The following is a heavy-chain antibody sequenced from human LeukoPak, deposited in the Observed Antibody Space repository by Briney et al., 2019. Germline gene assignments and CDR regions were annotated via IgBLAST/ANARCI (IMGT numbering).Heavy chain of an antibody. CDR1: GYSFTSQD. J-gene: IGHJ4*02. CDR3: TLYNY. V-gene: IGHV1-3*03. CDR2: VSPDNGNA. Sequence: ASVKVSCKTSGYSFTSQDMHWVRQAPGQRLEWVGCVSPDNGNAQYSQEFQGRVTITRDTSARTAYMELSSLRSEDMAVYYCTLYNYWGQGTLVTVSS. D-gene: IGHD2-2*02.